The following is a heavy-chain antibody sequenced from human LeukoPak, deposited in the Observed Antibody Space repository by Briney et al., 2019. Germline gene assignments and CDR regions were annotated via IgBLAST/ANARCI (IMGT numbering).Heavy chain of an antibody. J-gene: IGHJ6*02. D-gene: IGHD2-15*01. CDR2: ISWNSGSI. CDR1: GFTFDDYA. CDR3: AKDHGRGETYYYYYGMDV. Sequence: GRSLRLSCAASGFTFDDYAMHWVRQAPGKGLEWVSGISWNSGSIGYADSVKGRFTISRDNSKNTLYLQMNSLRAEDTAVYYCAKDHGRGETYYYYYGMDVWGQGTTVTVSS. V-gene: IGHV3-9*01.